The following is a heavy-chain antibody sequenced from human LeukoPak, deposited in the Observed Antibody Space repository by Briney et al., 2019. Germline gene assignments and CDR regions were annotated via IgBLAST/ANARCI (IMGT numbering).Heavy chain of an antibody. CDR1: GYTFTSYA. Sequence: ASVKVSCKASGYTFTSYAMNWVRQAPGQGLEWMGWINTNTGNPTYAQGFTGRFVFSLDTSVSTAYLQISSLKAEDTAVYYCARGRGSSWYGGLNNIDYWGQGTLVTVSS. CDR3: ARGRGSSWYGGLNNIDY. CDR2: INTNTGNP. D-gene: IGHD6-13*01. V-gene: IGHV7-4-1*02. J-gene: IGHJ4*02.